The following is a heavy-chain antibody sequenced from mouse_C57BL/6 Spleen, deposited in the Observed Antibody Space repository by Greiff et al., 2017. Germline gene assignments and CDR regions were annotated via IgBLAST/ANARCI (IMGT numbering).Heavy chain of an antibody. Sequence: QVHVKQPGAELVRPGSSVKLSCKASGYTFTSYWMHWVKQRPIQGLEWIGNIDPSDSETHYNQKFKDKATLTVDKSSSTAYMQLSSLTSEDSAVYYCARSYDGFAWFAYWGQGTLVTVSA. CDR3: ARSYDGFAWFAY. CDR1: GYTFTSYW. V-gene: IGHV1-52*01. J-gene: IGHJ3*01. D-gene: IGHD2-3*01. CDR2: IDPSDSET.